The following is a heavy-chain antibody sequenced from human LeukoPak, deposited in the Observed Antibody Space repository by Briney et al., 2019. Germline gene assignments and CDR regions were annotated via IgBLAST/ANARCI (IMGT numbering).Heavy chain of an antibody. J-gene: IGHJ4*02. V-gene: IGHV3-30*04. D-gene: IGHD6-13*01. CDR1: GFAFSRFA. Sequence: PGGSLRLSCAASGFAFSRFAVHWVRQAPGKGLEWVAVISYDGSYKYYADSVQGRFTISRDNSKNTLYLQVNSLSTEDTAVYYCARVSGAEAATGGYFDRWGQGTLVTVSS. CDR3: ARVSGAEAATGGYFDR. CDR2: ISYDGSYK.